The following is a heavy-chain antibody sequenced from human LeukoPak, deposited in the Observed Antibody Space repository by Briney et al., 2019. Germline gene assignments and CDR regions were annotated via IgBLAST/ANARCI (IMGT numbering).Heavy chain of an antibody. CDR1: GFTFSTYS. Sequence: GGSLRLSCAASGFTFSTYSMNWVRQAPGKGLEWVSSISSSSSDIYYADSVKGRFTISRDNAKNSLYLQMNSLTAEDTAVYYCAREIVGTTTLYDYWGQGTLVTVS. D-gene: IGHD1-26*01. CDR3: AREIVGTTTLYDY. J-gene: IGHJ4*02. CDR2: ISSSSSDI. V-gene: IGHV3-21*01.